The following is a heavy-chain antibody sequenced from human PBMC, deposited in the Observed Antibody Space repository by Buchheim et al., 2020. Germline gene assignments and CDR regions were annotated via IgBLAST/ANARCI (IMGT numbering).Heavy chain of an antibody. CDR3: TTALRFLEWLLPWYYYYGMDV. J-gene: IGHJ6*02. V-gene: IGHV3-15*01. D-gene: IGHD3-3*01. Sequence: EVQLVESGGGLVKPGGSLRLSCAASGFTFSNAWMSWVRQAPGKGLEWVGRIKSKTDGGTTDYAAPVKGRFTISRDDSKNTLYLQMNSLKTEDTAVYYCTTALRFLEWLLPWYYYYGMDVWGQGTT. CDR2: IKSKTDGGTT. CDR1: GFTFSNAW.